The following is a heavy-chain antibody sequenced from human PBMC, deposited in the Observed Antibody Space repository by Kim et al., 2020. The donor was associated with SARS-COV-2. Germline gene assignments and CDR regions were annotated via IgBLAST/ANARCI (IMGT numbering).Heavy chain of an antibody. V-gene: IGHV3-30-3*01. CDR2: ISYDGSNK. CDR1: GFTFSSYA. D-gene: IGHD3-10*01. J-gene: IGHJ4*02. CDR3: ARSPQNGVLWFGELLYHTPFDY. Sequence: GGSLRLSCAASGFTFSSYAMHWVRQAPGKGLEWVAVISYDGSNKYYADSVKGRFTISRDNSKNTLYLQMNSLRAEDTAVYYCARSPQNGVLWFGELLYHTPFDYWGQGTLVTVSS.